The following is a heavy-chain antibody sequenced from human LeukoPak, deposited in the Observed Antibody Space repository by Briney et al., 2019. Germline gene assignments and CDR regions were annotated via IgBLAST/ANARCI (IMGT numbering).Heavy chain of an antibody. D-gene: IGHD3-9*01. V-gene: IGHV1-18*01. J-gene: IGHJ4*02. Sequence: GASVKVSCKASGYTFTSYGISWVRQAPGQGLEWMGWISAYNGNTNYAQKLQGRGTMTTDTSTSTAHMELRSLRSDDTAVYYCARQRYFDWFFVYWGQGTLVTVSS. CDR3: ARQRYFDWFFVY. CDR1: GYTFTSYG. CDR2: ISAYNGNT.